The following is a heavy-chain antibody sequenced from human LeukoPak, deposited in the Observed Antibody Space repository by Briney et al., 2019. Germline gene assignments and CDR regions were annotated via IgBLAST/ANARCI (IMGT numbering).Heavy chain of an antibody. D-gene: IGHD6-19*01. Sequence: GASVKVSCKASGYTFTSYYRHWVRQAPGQGLEWMGIINPSGGSTSYAQKFQGRVTMTRDTSTSTVYMELSSLRSEDTAVYYCARGAGSGWYGDNWFDPWGQGTLVTASS. CDR1: GYTFTSYY. V-gene: IGHV1-46*01. CDR3: ARGAGSGWYGDNWFDP. J-gene: IGHJ5*02. CDR2: INPSGGST.